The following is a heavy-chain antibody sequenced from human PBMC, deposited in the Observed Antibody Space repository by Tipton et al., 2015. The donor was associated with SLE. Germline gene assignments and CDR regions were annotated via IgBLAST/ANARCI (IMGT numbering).Heavy chain of an antibody. J-gene: IGHJ4*02. CDR1: GFTVSSNY. CDR3: ARGTYYYDSSGYSYFDY. Sequence: SLRLSCAASGFTVSSNYMSWVRQAPGKGLEWVSGINWNGGSTGYADSVKGRFTISRDNAKNSLYLQMNSLRAEDTAVYYCARGTYYYDSSGYSYFDYWGQGTLVTVSS. CDR2: INWNGGST. D-gene: IGHD3-22*01. V-gene: IGHV3-20*04.